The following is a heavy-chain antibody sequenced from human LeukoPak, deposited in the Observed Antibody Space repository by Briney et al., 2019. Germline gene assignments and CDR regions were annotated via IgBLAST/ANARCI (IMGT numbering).Heavy chain of an antibody. CDR3: ARASMGPTFFGGAFDI. Sequence: SVKVSCKASGGTFSNFGVSWVRQAPGQGLEWMGGIIPMFGTTNYAQSFQGRVSITTDDSTSSAYMELSSLRSDDTAVYFCARASMGPTFFGGAFDIWGQGTIVTVSS. J-gene: IGHJ3*02. D-gene: IGHD1-26*01. CDR2: IIPMFGTT. V-gene: IGHV1-69*05. CDR1: GGTFSNFG.